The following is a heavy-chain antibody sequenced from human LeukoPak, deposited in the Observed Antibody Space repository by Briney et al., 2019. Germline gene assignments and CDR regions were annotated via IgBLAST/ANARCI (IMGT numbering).Heavy chain of an antibody. CDR2: IHSSGST. CDR1: GGSISNYF. D-gene: IGHD3-22*01. Sequence: SETLSLTCSVSGGSISNYFWTWIRQPPGKGLEWIGYIHSSGSTYYNPSLKSRVTMSVDTSKNQFSLKLSSVTAADTAVYYCARDRGYYDSSGPLYYFDYWGQGTLVTVSS. CDR3: ARDRGYYDSSGPLYYFDY. J-gene: IGHJ4*02. V-gene: IGHV4-4*08.